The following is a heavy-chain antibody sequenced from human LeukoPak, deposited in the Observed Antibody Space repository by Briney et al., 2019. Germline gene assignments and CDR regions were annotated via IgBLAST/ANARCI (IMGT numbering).Heavy chain of an antibody. D-gene: IGHD3-22*01. CDR1: GFTFSSYS. J-gene: IGHJ4*02. Sequence: GGSLRLSCAASGFTFSSYSMNWVRQAPGKGLEWVSSISSSSSYIYYADSVKGRFTISRDNAKNSLYLQMNSLRAEDTAVYYCARRPTPDYYDSSGHDYWGQGTLVTVSS. CDR3: ARRPTPDYYDSSGHDY. CDR2: ISSSSSYI. V-gene: IGHV3-21*01.